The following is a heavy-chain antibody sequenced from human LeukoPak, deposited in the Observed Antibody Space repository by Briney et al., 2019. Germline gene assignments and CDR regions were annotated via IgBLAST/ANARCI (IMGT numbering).Heavy chain of an antibody. Sequence: SETLSLTCTVSGGSISNYYWSWIRQPPGKGLEWNGYIYYSGSTNYNPSLKSRVTISVYTSKNQFSLKLTSVTAADTAVYYCARHGYTYGNFDYWGQGTLVTVSS. CDR2: IYYSGST. V-gene: IGHV4-59*08. D-gene: IGHD5-18*01. CDR1: GGSISNYY. CDR3: ARHGYTYGNFDY. J-gene: IGHJ4*02.